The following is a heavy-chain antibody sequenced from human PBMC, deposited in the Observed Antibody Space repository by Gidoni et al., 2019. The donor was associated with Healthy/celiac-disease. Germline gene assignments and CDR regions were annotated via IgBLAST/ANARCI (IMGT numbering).Heavy chain of an antibody. CDR1: GGSFSGYY. D-gene: IGHD6-6*01. Sequence: QVQLQQWGAGLLKPSETLSLTCAVYGGSFSGYYWSWIRQPPGKVLEWIGEINHSGSTNYNPSLKSRVTISVDTSKNQFSLKLSSVTAADTAVYYCARGRAGGSSLFYYYYGMDVWGQGTTVTVSS. CDR3: ARGRAGGSSLFYYYYGMDV. V-gene: IGHV4-34*01. CDR2: INHSGST. J-gene: IGHJ6*02.